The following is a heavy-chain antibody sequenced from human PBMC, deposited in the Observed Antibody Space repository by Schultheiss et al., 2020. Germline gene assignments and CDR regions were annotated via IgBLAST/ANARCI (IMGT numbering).Heavy chain of an antibody. CDR1: EFTFSTYW. CDR3: AILAYYFDY. Sequence: GESLKISCAASEFTFSTYWMTWVRQAPGKGLEWVANINQDGSEKHYVDSVKGRFTISRDNAKNSLYLQMNSLRAEDTAVYYCAILAYYFDYWGQGTLVTVSS. D-gene: IGHD3-16*01. V-gene: IGHV3-7*01. CDR2: INQDGSEK. J-gene: IGHJ4*02.